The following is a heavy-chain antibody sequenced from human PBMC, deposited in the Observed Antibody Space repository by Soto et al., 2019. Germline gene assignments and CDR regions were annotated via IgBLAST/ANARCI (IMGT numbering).Heavy chain of an antibody. CDR1: GYTFTDYY. CDR2: FNPKTGDP. V-gene: IGHV1-2*02. D-gene: IGHD3-9*01. J-gene: IGHJ4*02. CDR3: AREHAGYISDWYYFDL. Sequence: ASVKVSCKASGYTFTDYYIHWVRQAPGQGLEWLGWFNPKTGDPNYAPKFQGRVTMTRDTSLSTTYMELTSLTSDDTAVYYCAREHAGYISDWYYFDLWGQGTQVTVSS.